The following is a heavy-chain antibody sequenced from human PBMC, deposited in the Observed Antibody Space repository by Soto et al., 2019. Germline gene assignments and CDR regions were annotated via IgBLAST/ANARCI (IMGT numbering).Heavy chain of an antibody. J-gene: IGHJ4*02. CDR3: ARDLLSGIDY. Sequence: PVGSLRLSCAASGFTFSTYAMSWVRQAPGKGLEWVSAISGSGSSRYYADSVKGRFTISRDNSKNTLYLQMNSLRAEDTAVYYCARDLLSGIDYWGQGTLVTVSS. V-gene: IGHV3-23*01. D-gene: IGHD3-10*01. CDR2: ISGSGSSR. CDR1: GFTFSTYA.